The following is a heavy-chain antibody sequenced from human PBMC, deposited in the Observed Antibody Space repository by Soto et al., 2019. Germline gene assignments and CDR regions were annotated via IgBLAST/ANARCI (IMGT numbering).Heavy chain of an antibody. Sequence: GGSLRLSCAASGFTFRTYAMSWVRQAPGKGLEWVSTISGSGGSTFYADSVKGRFTISRDYTKNTLFLQMNSLRAEDTAFYFCAKVIWDLRPHDAFDIWGQGTTVTASS. V-gene: IGHV3-23*01. CDR1: GFTFRTYA. CDR2: ISGSGGST. CDR3: AKVIWDLRPHDAFDI. D-gene: IGHD1-26*01. J-gene: IGHJ3*02.